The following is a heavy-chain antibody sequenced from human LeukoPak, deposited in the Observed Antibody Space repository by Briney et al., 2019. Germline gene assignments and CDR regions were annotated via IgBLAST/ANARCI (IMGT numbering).Heavy chain of an antibody. Sequence: PGGSLRLSCVASGFTFTTYAMNWVRQAPGKGLEWVSTIRTSATSTYYADSVKGQFTISRDNSKNILYLQMNSLRAEDTAVYYCAKDYYVSASGNFDAFDMWGQGTMVTVSS. D-gene: IGHD3-10*02. CDR2: IRTSATST. V-gene: IGHV3-23*01. CDR3: AKDYYVSASGNFDAFDM. J-gene: IGHJ3*02. CDR1: GFTFTTYA.